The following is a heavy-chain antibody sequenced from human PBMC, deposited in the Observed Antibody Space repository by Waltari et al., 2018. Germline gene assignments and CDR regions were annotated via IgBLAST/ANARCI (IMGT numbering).Heavy chain of an antibody. V-gene: IGHV1-69*05. D-gene: IGHD3-22*01. CDR2: IIPIFGTA. J-gene: IGHJ4*02. Sequence: QGLEWMGGIIPIFGTANYAQKFQGRVTITTDESTSTAYMELSSLRSEDTAVYYCARDPHYYDSSGYYEDYWGQGTLVTVSS. CDR3: ARDPHYYDSSGYYEDY.